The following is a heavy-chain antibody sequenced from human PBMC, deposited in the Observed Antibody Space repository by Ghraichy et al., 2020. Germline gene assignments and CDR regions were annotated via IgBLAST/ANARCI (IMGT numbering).Heavy chain of an antibody. CDR2: INPSGGST. V-gene: IGHV1-46*01. J-gene: IGHJ4*02. Sequence: ASVKVSCKASGYTFTSYYMHWVRQAPGQGLEWMGIINPSGGSTSYAQKFQGRVTMTRDTSTSTVYMELSSLRSEDTAVYYCARDDSGLGARLGESLEKSCFDYWGQGTLVTVSS. CDR3: ARDDSGLGARLGESLEKSCFDY. D-gene: IGHD3-16*01. CDR1: GYTFTSYY.